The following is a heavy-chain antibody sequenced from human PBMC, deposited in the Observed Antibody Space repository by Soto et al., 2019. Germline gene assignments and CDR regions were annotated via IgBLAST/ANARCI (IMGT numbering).Heavy chain of an antibody. CDR1: GGTFRTSA. CDR3: ARDKDRQQLGGNYYYSMVV. Sequence: QVQLVQSGAEVKKPGSSVKVSCKTSGGTFRTSAISWVRQAPGQGLEWMGGIMPVFPTPDYAQKFQGRVPITADESLSTAYMALSSLRSEDTAVYYCARDKDRQQLGGNYYYSMVVWGQGTTVSVSS. V-gene: IGHV1-69*12. J-gene: IGHJ6*01. CDR2: IMPVFPTP. D-gene: IGHD3-3*02.